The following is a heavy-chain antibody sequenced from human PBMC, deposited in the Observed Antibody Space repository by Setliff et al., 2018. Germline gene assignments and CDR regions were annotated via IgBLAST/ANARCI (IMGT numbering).Heavy chain of an antibody. CDR2: INNYSFKT. J-gene: IGHJ4*02. V-gene: IGHV1-18*01. Sequence: ASVKVSCKASGYTFNNYGITWVRQAPVQGLEWMGWINNYSFKTTYPQKFLDRVTMTTDTSATTAYMELKNLRSDDTAVYYCARINFYVSSGYYYAPELWGQGTTVTVSS. CDR3: ARINFYVSSGYYYAPEL. CDR1: GYTFNNYG. D-gene: IGHD3-22*01.